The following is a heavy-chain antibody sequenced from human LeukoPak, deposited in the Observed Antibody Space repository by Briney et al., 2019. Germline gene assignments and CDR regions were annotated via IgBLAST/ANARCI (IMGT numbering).Heavy chain of an antibody. J-gene: IGHJ4*02. CDR3: ARDLVGGSYYAMMWSDY. CDR1: GFTFSSHA. CDR2: VSDEGTNQ. V-gene: IGHV3-30-3*01. D-gene: IGHD1-26*01. Sequence: PGGSLRLSCAASGFTFSSHAMHWVRQPPGKGLEWVAVVSDEGTNQYYADSVKGRFTISGDNSKNIVYLQMNSLRSDDTAVYYCARDLVGGSYYAMMWSDYWGQGTLVTVSS.